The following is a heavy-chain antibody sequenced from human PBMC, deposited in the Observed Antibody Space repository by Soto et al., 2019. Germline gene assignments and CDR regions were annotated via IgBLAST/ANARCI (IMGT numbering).Heavy chain of an antibody. CDR1: AFGFSDYA. V-gene: IGHV3-23*01. J-gene: IGHJ4*02. Sequence: SVGSLRLSCAASAFGFSDYAMTWVRQAPGKGLEWVSAISGSGTKTYYADSVKGRFTISRDNSMNTLHLHMNSLRADDTAVYYCTKGPRSDRLISFGEDYWGQGTLVTVSS. CDR2: ISGSGTKT. D-gene: IGHD3-16*01. CDR3: TKGPRSDRLISFGEDY.